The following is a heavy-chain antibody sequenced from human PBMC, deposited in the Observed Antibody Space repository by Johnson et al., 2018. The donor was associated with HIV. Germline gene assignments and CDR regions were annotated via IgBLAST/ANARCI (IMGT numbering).Heavy chain of an antibody. J-gene: IGHJ3*02. CDR3: ASSYSESDAFDI. D-gene: IGHD3-10*01. V-gene: IGHV3-NL1*01. CDR1: GFNFNTCG. CDR2: IYTGGST. Sequence: QMLLVESGGGVVQPGGSLRLSCAASGFNFNTCGMHWVRQAPGKGLEWVSVIYTGGSTYYADSVTGRFTISRDNSKNTLYLQMNSLRVEDTAVYYCASSYSESDAFDIWGQGTMVTVSS.